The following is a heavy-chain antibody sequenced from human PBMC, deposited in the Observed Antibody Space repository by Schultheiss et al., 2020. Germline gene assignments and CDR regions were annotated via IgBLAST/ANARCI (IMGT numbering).Heavy chain of an antibody. J-gene: IGHJ4*02. V-gene: IGHV4-59*08. CDR2: IYYSGST. CDR1: GGSISSYY. Sequence: SETLSLTCTVSGGSISSYYWSWIRQPPGKGLEWIGYIYYSGSTYYNPSLKSRVSISVDMSKNRFSLNLNSVTAADTAVYYCARFEDGYADFDCWGQGALVTVSS. CDR3: ARFEDGYADFDC. D-gene: IGHD5-18*01.